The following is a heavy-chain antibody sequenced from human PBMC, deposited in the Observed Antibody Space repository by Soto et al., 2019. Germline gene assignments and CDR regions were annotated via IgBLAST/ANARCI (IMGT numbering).Heavy chain of an antibody. CDR2: ISAYNGNT. V-gene: IGHV1-18*01. Sequence: QVQLVQSGAEVKKPGASVKVSCKASGYTFTSYGISWVRQAPGQGLEWMGWISAYNGNTNYAQKLQGRVTMTTDTSTSTVYMELRSLRSDDTAVYCWARARGSSYWFDPWGQGTLVTVSS. CDR1: GYTFTSYG. D-gene: IGHD1-26*01. CDR3: ARARGSSYWFDP. J-gene: IGHJ5*02.